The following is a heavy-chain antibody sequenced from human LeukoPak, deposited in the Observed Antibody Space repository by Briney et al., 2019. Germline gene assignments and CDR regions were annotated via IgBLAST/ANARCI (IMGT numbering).Heavy chain of an antibody. V-gene: IGHV3-23*01. D-gene: IGHD1-14*01. Sequence: PGGSLRLSCTASGLTFSNYAMSWVRQAPAKGLEWVAGIDQSGGYIHYADSVKGRFTISRDNSKNPLHLQMSSLRAEDTAVYYCAKDYRGSGEVGETGPLDYWGQGTLVTVSS. CDR1: GLTFSNYA. J-gene: IGHJ4*02. CDR2: IDQSGGYI. CDR3: AKDYRGSGEVGETGPLDY.